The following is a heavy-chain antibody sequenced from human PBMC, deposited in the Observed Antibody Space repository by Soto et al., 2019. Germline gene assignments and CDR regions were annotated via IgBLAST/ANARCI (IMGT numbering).Heavy chain of an antibody. D-gene: IGHD6-19*01. CDR3: ASAGYSSGWPFDY. Sequence: EVQLVESGGGLVQPGGSLRLSCAASGFIFSSYSMNWVRQAPGKGLEWVSYISSSSSTIYYADSVKGRFTISRDNAKNSLYLQMNSVRDEDTAVYYCASAGYSSGWPFDYWGQGPLVTVSS. J-gene: IGHJ4*02. CDR2: ISSSSSTI. CDR1: GFIFSSYS. V-gene: IGHV3-48*02.